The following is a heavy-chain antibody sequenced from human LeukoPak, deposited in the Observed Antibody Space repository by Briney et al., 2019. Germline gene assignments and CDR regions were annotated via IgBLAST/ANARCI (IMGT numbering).Heavy chain of an antibody. V-gene: IGHV3-23*01. J-gene: IGHJ4*02. CDR3: AMHHDTVASLQRY. Sequence: PGGSLRLSCAASGFTFSNYAMSWVRQAPGKGLEWVSVISGSGGSTYYADSVKGRFTISRDNSKNTLYLQMNSLRAEDTAVYYCAMHHDTVASLQRYWGQGTLVTVSS. D-gene: IGHD5-12*01. CDR2: ISGSGGST. CDR1: GFTFSNYA.